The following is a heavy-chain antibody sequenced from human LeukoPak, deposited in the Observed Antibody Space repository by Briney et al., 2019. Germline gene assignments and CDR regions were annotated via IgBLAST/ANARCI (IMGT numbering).Heavy chain of an antibody. CDR1: GYTFTGYY. Sequence: GASVKVSCKASGYTFTGYYMHWVRQAPGQGLEWMGWINPNSGGTNYAQKFQGRVTMTRDTSISTAYMELSSLRSEDTAVYYCARDITGTTLDNWFDPWGQGTLVTVSS. CDR2: INPNSGGT. D-gene: IGHD1-20*01. CDR3: ARDITGTTLDNWFDP. J-gene: IGHJ5*02. V-gene: IGHV1-2*02.